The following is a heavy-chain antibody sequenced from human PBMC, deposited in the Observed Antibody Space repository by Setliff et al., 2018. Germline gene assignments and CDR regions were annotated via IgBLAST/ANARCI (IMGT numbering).Heavy chain of an antibody. CDR2: IYYSGST. J-gene: IGHJ4*02. CDR3: ARVRNTQNGFFDY. V-gene: IGHV4-59*11. Sequence: PSETLSLTCTVSVGSISSHYGSWIRQPPGKGLEWIGSIYYSGSTNYNPSLKSRVTISVDTSKNQFSLKLSSVTAADTAIYYCARVRNTQNGFFDYWSQGTLVTVSS. D-gene: IGHD1-1*01. CDR1: VGSISSHY.